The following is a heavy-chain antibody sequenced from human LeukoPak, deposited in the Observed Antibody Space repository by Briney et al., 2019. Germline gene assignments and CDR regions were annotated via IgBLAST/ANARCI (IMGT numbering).Heavy chain of an antibody. CDR2: INPNSGGT. CDR3: ARDPPRVTTWQNVDY. J-gene: IGHJ4*02. CDR1: GYTFTGYY. V-gene: IGHV1-2*06. D-gene: IGHD4-17*01. Sequence: VASVKVSCXASGYTFTGYYMHWVRQAPGQGLEWMGRINPNSGGTNYAQKFQGRVTMTRDTSISTAYMELSRLRSDDTAVYYCARDPPRVTTWQNVDYRGQGTLVTVSS.